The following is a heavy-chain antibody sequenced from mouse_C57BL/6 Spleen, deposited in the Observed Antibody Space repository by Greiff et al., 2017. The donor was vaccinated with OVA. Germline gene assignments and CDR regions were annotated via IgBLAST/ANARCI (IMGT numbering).Heavy chain of an antibody. D-gene: IGHD4-1*01. Sequence: QVQLQQPGAELVMPGASVKLSCKASGYTFTSYWMHWVQQRPGPGLEWIGEIDPSDSYTNYNQKCKGKSTLTVDKSSSTAYMQLSSLTSEDSAVYYCARGLGPFYAMDYWGQGTSVTVSS. J-gene: IGHJ4*01. CDR1: GYTFTSYW. CDR3: ARGLGPFYAMDY. V-gene: IGHV1-69*01. CDR2: IDPSDSYT.